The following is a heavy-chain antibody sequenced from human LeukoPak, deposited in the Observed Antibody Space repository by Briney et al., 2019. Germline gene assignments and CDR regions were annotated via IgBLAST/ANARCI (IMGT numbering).Heavy chain of an antibody. J-gene: IGHJ4*02. D-gene: IGHD3-22*01. V-gene: IGHV4-61*02. CDR3: ASTTLDYYDSSGPPFDY. CDR2: IYTSGST. CDR1: GGSISSGSYY. Sequence: PSQTLSLTCTVSGGSISSGSYYWSCIRQPAGKGLEWIGRIYTSGSTNYNPSLKSRVTISVDTSKNQFSLKLSSVTAADTAVYYCASTTLDYYDSSGPPFDYWGQGTLVTVSS.